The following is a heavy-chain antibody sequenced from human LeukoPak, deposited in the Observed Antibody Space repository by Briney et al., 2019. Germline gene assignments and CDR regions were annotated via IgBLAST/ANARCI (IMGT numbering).Heavy chain of an antibody. CDR3: AKDSYYGSGSCFDY. Sequence: GRSLRLSCAASGFTFSSYAMSWVRQAPGKGLEWVSAISGSGGSTYYADSVKGRFAISRDNSKNTLYLQMNSLRAEDTAVYYCAKDSYYGSGSCFDYWGQGTLVTVSS. CDR2: ISGSGGST. CDR1: GFTFSSYA. V-gene: IGHV3-23*01. D-gene: IGHD3-10*01. J-gene: IGHJ4*02.